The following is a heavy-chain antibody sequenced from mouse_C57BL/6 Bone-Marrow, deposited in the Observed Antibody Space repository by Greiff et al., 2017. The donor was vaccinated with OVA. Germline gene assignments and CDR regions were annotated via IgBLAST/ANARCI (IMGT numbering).Heavy chain of an antibody. CDR2: IYPRSGNT. CDR1: GYTFTSYG. D-gene: IGHD1-1*01. V-gene: IGHV1-81*01. J-gene: IGHJ4*01. Sequence: QVQLQQSGAELARPGASVKLSCKASGYTFTSYGISWVKQRTGQGLEWIGEIYPRSGNTYYNEKFKGKATLTADKSSSTAFMELRSLTSDDSAVYFCARWDYYGSSYYAMDYWGQGTSVTVSS. CDR3: ARWDYYGSSYYAMDY.